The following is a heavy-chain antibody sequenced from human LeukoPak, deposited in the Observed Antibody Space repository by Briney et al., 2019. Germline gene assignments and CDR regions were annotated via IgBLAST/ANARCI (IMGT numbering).Heavy chain of an antibody. CDR2: IYYSGST. D-gene: IGHD3-3*01. V-gene: IGHV4-39*07. CDR3: ARGGHMYYDFWSGYYTDYYYGMTS. Sequence: SETLSLTCTVSGGSISSSSYYWGWIRQPPGKGLEWIGSIYYSGSTYYNPSLKSRVTISVDTSKNQFSLKLSSVTAADTAVYYCARGGHMYYDFWSGYYTDYYYGMTSGAKGPRSPSP. CDR1: GGSISSSSYY. J-gene: IGHJ6*02.